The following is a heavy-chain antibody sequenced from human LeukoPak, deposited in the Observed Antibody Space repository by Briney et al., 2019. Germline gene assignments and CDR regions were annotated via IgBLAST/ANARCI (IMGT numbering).Heavy chain of an antibody. CDR2: IYYSGGT. D-gene: IGHD5-12*01. CDR1: GGSISSYY. Sequence: SETLSLTCTVSGGSISSYYWSWIRQPPGKGLEWIGYIYYSGGTNYNPSLKSRVTISVDTSKNQFSLKLSSVTAADTAVYYCARLEYSGYEEDAFDIWGQGTMVTVSS. J-gene: IGHJ3*02. V-gene: IGHV4-59*08. CDR3: ARLEYSGYEEDAFDI.